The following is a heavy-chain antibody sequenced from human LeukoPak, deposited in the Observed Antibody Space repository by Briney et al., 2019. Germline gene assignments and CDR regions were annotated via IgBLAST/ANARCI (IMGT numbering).Heavy chain of an antibody. V-gene: IGHV3-48*03. D-gene: IGHD6-13*01. CDR3: AGGLAAAHYHYYMEV. Sequence: GGSLRLSCAASGFTFSSYEMNWVRQAPGKGLEWVSYISSSGSTIYYADSVKGRFTISRDNAKNSLYLQMNSLRAEDTAVYYCAGGLAAAHYHYYMEVWGKGTTVTVSS. CDR1: GFTFSSYE. CDR2: ISSSGSTI. J-gene: IGHJ6*03.